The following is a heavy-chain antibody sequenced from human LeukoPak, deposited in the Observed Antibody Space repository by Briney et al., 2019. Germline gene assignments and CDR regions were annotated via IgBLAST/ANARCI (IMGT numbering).Heavy chain of an antibody. CDR3: AKPPGILTGLSYYSDY. Sequence: GGSLRLSCAASGFTFSSYAMSWVRQAPGKGLEWVSAISGSGGSTYYADSVKGRFTISRDNSKNTLYLQMNSLRAEDTAVYYCAKPPGILTGLSYYSDYWGQGTLVTVSS. CDR1: GFTFSSYA. V-gene: IGHV3-23*01. J-gene: IGHJ4*02. CDR2: ISGSGGST. D-gene: IGHD3-9*01.